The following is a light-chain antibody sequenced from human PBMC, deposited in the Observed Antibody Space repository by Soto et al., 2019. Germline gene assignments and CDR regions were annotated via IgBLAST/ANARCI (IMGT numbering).Light chain of an antibody. CDR3: YSAADNNLV. V-gene: IGLV3-27*01. CDR1: VLAKKS. CDR2: KDS. J-gene: IGLJ1*01. Sequence: SYELTQPSSVSVTPGQTARTTCSGDVLAKKSARWFQQKPGQAPVLAIYKDSERPSGIPERFSGSSSETTVTLTISGAQVEDEAEYYCYSAADNNLVCGTGTKVTVL.